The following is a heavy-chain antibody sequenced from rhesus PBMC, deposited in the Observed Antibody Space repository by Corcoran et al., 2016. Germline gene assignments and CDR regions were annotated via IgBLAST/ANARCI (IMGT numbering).Heavy chain of an antibody. Sequence: QVQLQESGPGVVKPSETLSLTCAVSGYSISSGYDWSWIRQPPGKGLEWIGLIYGSSGSTNYNPSLKNRVTISKDTSKNQFSLKLVSVTAADTAVYYCATLVVVAMGGFDYWGQGVLVTVSS. V-gene: IGHV4-76*01. CDR2: IYGSSGST. J-gene: IGHJ4*01. CDR1: GYSISSGYD. CDR3: ATLVVVAMGGFDY. D-gene: IGHD2-21*01.